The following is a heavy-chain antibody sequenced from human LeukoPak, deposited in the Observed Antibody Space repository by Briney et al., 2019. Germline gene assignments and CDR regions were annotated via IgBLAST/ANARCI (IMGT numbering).Heavy chain of an antibody. CDR3: ASQTSAKGFDG. CDR2: IGGSRGNT. D-gene: IGHD4/OR15-4a*01. Sequence: GGSLRLSCAASGFTFSKYAMSWVRQAPGKGLEWVSAIGGSRGNTYYADSVRGRFTISRDNSKNTLYLQMNSLRAEDTAVYYCASQTSAKGFDGWGQGTLVTVSS. V-gene: IGHV3-23*01. CDR1: GFTFSKYA. J-gene: IGHJ4*02.